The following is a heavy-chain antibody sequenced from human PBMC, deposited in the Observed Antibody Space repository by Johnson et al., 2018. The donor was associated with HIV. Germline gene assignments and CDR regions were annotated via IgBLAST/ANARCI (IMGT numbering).Heavy chain of an antibody. CDR2: ISYDGSNK. J-gene: IGHJ3*02. D-gene: IGHD1-26*01. CDR3: AGGSYNDAFDI. CDR1: GFSFSSYG. Sequence: QVQLVESGGGLVQPGGSLRLSCAASGFSFSSYGMHWVRQAPGKGLEWVAVISYDGSNKYYADSVKGRFTISRDNSKNTLYLQMNSLRAEDTAVYYCAGGSYNDAFDIWGQGTMVTVSS. V-gene: IGHV3-30*03.